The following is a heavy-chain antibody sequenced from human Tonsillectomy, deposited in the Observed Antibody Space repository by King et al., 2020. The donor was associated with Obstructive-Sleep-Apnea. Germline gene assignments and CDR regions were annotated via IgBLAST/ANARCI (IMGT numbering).Heavy chain of an antibody. V-gene: IGHV4-31*03. J-gene: IGHJ4*02. CDR1: GGSISSGGYY. CDR2: IYYSGST. CDR3: ARVDTAMVYFDY. D-gene: IGHD5-18*01. Sequence: QLQESGPGLVKPSQTLSLTCTVSGGSISSGGYYWSWIRQHPGKGLEWIGYIYYSGSTFYNPSLNSRVIISVDTSKNQFSLKLSSVTAADTAVYYCARVDTAMVYFDYWGQGTLVTVSS.